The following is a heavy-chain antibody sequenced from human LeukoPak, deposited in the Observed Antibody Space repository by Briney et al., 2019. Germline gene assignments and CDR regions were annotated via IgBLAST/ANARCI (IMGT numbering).Heavy chain of an antibody. CDR1: GGSISSYY. V-gene: IGHV4-59*01. CDR3: ARLSTYYDFWSPLDY. D-gene: IGHD3-3*01. Sequence: PSETLSLTCTVSGGSISSYYWSWIRQPPGKGLEWIGYVSYSGGTNYNPSLKSRVTISLDTSNDQFSLRLNSVTAADTAVYYCARLSTYYDFWSPLDYWGQGTLVTVSS. CDR2: VSYSGGT. J-gene: IGHJ4*02.